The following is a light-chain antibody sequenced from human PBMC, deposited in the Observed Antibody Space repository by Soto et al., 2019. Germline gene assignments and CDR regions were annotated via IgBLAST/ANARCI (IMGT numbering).Light chain of an antibody. Sequence: EIVMTQSPATLSVSPGERATLSCRASQSVSSNLAWYQQKPGQAPRLLIYGASTRATGIPASFSGSGSGTEFTLTISRLPSEDFAVYYCQQYNNWPPWTFGQGTKVEIK. CDR3: QQYNNWPPWT. CDR2: GAS. J-gene: IGKJ1*01. V-gene: IGKV3-15*01. CDR1: QSVSSN.